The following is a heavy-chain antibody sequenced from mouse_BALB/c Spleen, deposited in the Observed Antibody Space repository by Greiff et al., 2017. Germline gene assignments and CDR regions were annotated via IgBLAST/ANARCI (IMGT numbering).Heavy chain of an antibody. V-gene: IGHV1-5*01. J-gene: IGHJ1*01. CDR3: TRKRAYYGYDWYFDV. CDR1: GYTFTSYW. CDR2: IYPGNSDT. Sequence: EVQLQQSGAELVRPGASVTLSCKASGYTFTSYWMHWVKQRPGQGLEWIGAIYPGNSDTSYNQKFKGKAKLTAVTSTSTAYMELSSLTNEDSAVYYCTRKRAYYGYDWYFDVWGAGTTVTVSS. D-gene: IGHD2-9*01.